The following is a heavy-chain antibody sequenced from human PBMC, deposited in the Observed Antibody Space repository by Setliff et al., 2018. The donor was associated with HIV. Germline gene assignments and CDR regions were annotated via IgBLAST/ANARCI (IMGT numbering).Heavy chain of an antibody. J-gene: IGHJ4*02. CDR3: ARDNYYDTSGAIAY. V-gene: IGHV1-69*13. CDR2: IIPIFGTT. D-gene: IGHD3-22*01. Sequence: GASVKVSCKSSGGTFSRHTISWVRQAPGQGLEWMGGIIPIFGTTNYAQRFQGRVSITADASTSTAYMELSSLTSEDTAVYYCARDNYYDTSGAIAYWGQGTLVTV. CDR1: GGTFSRHT.